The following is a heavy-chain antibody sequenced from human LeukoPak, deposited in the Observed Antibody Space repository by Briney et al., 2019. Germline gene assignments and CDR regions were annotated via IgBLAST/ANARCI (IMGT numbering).Heavy chain of an antibody. Sequence: GGSLRLSCAASGFTFSSYTMSWVRQAPGKGLQWVSAISVGGDSTYYADSVKGRFTISRDNSKNTLYLQMNSLRAEDTAVYFCAKDITAVTTYNWFDPWGQGTLVTVSS. V-gene: IGHV3-23*01. CDR1: GFTFSSYT. CDR2: ISVGGDST. CDR3: AKDITAVTTYNWFDP. D-gene: IGHD4-17*01. J-gene: IGHJ5*02.